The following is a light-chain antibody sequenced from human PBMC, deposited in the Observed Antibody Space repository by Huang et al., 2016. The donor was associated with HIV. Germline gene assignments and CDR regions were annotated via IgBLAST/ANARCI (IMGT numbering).Light chain of an antibody. CDR3: QQSRSLPRT. J-gene: IGKJ4*01. CDR1: ENIVYS. Sequence: EIQLTQSPSSLSASVGDGITITCRASENIVYSLSWFRQRPGRAPEALIYAASRLHAGVPSKFSATGSEANFTLSIDGRGPEDFATYYCQQSRSLPRTYGGGTKVDI. V-gene: IGKV1-39*01. CDR2: AAS.